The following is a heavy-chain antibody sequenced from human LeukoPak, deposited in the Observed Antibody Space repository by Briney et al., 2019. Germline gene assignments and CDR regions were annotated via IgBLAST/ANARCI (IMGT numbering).Heavy chain of an antibody. CDR1: GGSISSYY. CDR2: IYYSGST. Sequence: SETLSLTCTVSGGSISSYYWSWIRQPPGKGLEWIGYIYYSGSTNYNPSLKSRVTISVDTSKNQFSLKLSSVTAADTAVYYRARSIAVNWFDPWGQGTLVTVSS. V-gene: IGHV4-59*08. CDR3: ARSIAVNWFDP. D-gene: IGHD6-19*01. J-gene: IGHJ5*02.